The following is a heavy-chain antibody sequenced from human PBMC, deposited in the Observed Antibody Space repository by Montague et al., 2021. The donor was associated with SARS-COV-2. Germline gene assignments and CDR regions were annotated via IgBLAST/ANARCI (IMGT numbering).Heavy chain of an antibody. D-gene: IGHD3-9*01. CDR3: ARSYYDILTAYYTPFDY. CDR1: GFSLSTSGMR. J-gene: IGHJ4*02. V-gene: IGHV2-70*04. CDR2: IDWDXYK. Sequence: PALVKPTQTLTLTCTFSGFSLSTSGMRASWIRQPPGKALEWHARIDWDXYKFYSTSLKTRLTISKDTSKNQVVLTMTNMDPVDTATYYCARSYYDILTAYYTPFDYWGQGTLVTVSS.